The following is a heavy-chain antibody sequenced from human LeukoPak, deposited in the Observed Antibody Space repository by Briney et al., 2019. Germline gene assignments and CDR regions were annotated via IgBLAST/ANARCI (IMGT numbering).Heavy chain of an antibody. V-gene: IGHV4-34*01. CDR2: INHSGST. CDR1: GGSFSGYY. D-gene: IGHD1-26*01. CDR3: ARFSGSFKTYYFDD. J-gene: IGHJ4*02. Sequence: SETLSLTCAVYGGSFSGYYWSWIRQPPGKGLEWIGEINHSGSTNYNPSLKSRVTISVDTSKNQFSLKLSSVTAADTAVYYRARFSGSFKTYYFDDWGQGTLVTVSS.